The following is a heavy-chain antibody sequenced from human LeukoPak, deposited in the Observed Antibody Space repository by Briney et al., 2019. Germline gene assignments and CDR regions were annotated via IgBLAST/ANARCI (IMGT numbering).Heavy chain of an antibody. Sequence: GGSLRLSCAASGFTFSSYAMSWVRQAPGKGLEWVSAISGSGGSTYYADSVKGRFTISRDNSKNTLYLQMNSLRAEDTAVYYCAKEYHLAAAQGEYFQHWGQGTLVTVSS. CDR1: GFTFSSYA. CDR2: ISGSGGST. CDR3: AKEYHLAAAQGEYFQH. D-gene: IGHD6-13*01. V-gene: IGHV3-23*01. J-gene: IGHJ1*01.